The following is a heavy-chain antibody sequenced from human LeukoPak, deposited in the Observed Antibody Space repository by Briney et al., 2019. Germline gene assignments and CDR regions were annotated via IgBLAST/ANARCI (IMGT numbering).Heavy chain of an antibody. Sequence: SETLSLTCIVSGGSISSYFWSWIRQPPGKGLEWIGYIYYSGSTNYNPSLKSRVTISVDTSKNQFSLKLSSVTAADTAVYYCAGSRRRRDDYRSRLAALDYWGQGTLVTVSS. V-gene: IGHV4-59*01. D-gene: IGHD5-24*01. CDR2: IYYSGST. J-gene: IGHJ4*02. CDR1: GGSISSYF. CDR3: AGSRRRRDDYRSRLAALDY.